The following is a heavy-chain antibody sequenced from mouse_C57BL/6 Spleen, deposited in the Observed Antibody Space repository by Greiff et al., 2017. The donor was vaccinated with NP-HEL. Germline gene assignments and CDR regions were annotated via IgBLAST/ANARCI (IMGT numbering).Heavy chain of an antibody. V-gene: IGHV1-69*01. J-gene: IGHJ4*01. Sequence: VQLQQPGAELVMPGASVKLSCKASGYTFTSYWMHWVKQRPGQGLEWIGEIDPSDSYTNYNQKFKGKSTLTVDKSSSTAYMQLSSLTSEDSAVYYCARSYYGSSYWAMDYWGQGTSVTVSS. CDR3: ARSYYGSSYWAMDY. CDR1: GYTFTSYW. D-gene: IGHD1-1*01. CDR2: IDPSDSYT.